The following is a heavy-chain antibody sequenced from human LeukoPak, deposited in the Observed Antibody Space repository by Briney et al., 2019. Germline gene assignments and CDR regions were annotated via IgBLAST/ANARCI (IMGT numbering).Heavy chain of an antibody. J-gene: IGHJ5*02. CDR2: ISGSGGST. D-gene: IGHD5-18*01. V-gene: IGHV3-23*01. Sequence: GGSLRLSCAASGFTFSSYAMSWVRQAPGKGLEWVSTISGSGGSTYYADSVKGRFTISRDNSKNTLYLQMNSLRAEDTAVYYCAKDREWGYSYGSNWFDPWGQGTLVTVSS. CDR3: AKDREWGYSYGSNWFDP. CDR1: GFTFSSYA.